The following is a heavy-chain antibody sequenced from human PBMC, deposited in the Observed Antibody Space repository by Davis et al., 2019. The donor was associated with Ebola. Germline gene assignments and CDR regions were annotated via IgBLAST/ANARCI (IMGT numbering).Heavy chain of an antibody. D-gene: IGHD1-26*01. J-gene: IGHJ6*02. CDR1: GYTFPGYY. Sequence: ASVKVSCKTSGYTFPGYYIHWVRQAPGQGLEWMGWINPNNDATNYAQKFQGRVTMTGDTSISTAFMELGRLTSDDTAVYFCAREWVGPTPSYYDGMDVWGQGTTVTVSS. V-gene: IGHV1-2*02. CDR2: INPNNDAT. CDR3: AREWVGPTPSYYDGMDV.